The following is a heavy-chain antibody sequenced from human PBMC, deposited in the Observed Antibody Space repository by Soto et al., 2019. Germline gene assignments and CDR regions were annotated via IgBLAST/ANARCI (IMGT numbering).Heavy chain of an antibody. Sequence: QVQLQQSGPGLVKPSQTLSLTCAISGDSVSSNSAVWNWIRQSPSGGLEWLGRTYYRSKWYNDYAAAVKSRIPINPDTSKDQVSLQLNSVTPEDTAVYYCARLVGNSWLDSWGQGSLVTVSS. CDR2: TYYRSKWYN. V-gene: IGHV6-1*01. D-gene: IGHD1-26*01. J-gene: IGHJ5*01. CDR1: GDSVSSNSAV. CDR3: ARLVGNSWLDS.